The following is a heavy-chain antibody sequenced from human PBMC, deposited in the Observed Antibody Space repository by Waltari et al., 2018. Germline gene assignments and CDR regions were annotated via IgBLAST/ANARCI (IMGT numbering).Heavy chain of an antibody. V-gene: IGHV3-53*01. J-gene: IGHJ4*02. CDR3: ARDRRDGYNYYFDY. CDR1: GFTVSSNY. D-gene: IGHD5-12*01. Sequence: EVQLVESGGGLIQPGGSLRLSCAASGFTVSSNYMSWVRQAPGKGLGWVSVIYSGGSTYYADAVKGRFTNSRDNSKNTLYLQMNSLRAEDTAVYYCARDRRDGYNYYFDYWGQGTLVTVSS. CDR2: IYSGGST.